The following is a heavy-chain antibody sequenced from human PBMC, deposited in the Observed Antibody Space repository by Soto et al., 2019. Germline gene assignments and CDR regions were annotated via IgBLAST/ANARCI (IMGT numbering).Heavy chain of an antibody. CDR3: ARASPRYYGSGSYYGPFDY. CDR2: INWNGGST. V-gene: IGHV3-20*04. D-gene: IGHD3-10*01. CDR1: GFTFDDYG. J-gene: IGHJ4*02. Sequence: AGGSLRLSCAASGFTFDDYGMSWVRQAPGKGLEWVSGINWNGGSTGYADSVKGRFTISRDNAKNSLYLQMNSLRAEDTALYYCARASPRYYGSGSYYGPFDYWGQGTLVTVSS.